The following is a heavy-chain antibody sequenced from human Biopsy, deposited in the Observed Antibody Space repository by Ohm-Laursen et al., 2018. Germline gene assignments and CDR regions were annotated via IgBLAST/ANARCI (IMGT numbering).Heavy chain of an antibody. CDR1: GYTFTDYY. J-gene: IGHJ4*02. Sequence: ASVKVSCKASGYTFTDYYIHWVRQAPGQGLEWMGGFAPENGRIVYSQKFQGRVTMTEDTSTNTAYMEVWRLRSDDTAVYYCAADINVWNVNYWGQGTQVIVSS. CDR2: FAPENGRI. V-gene: IGHV1-24*01. CDR3: AADINVWNVNY. D-gene: IGHD1-1*01.